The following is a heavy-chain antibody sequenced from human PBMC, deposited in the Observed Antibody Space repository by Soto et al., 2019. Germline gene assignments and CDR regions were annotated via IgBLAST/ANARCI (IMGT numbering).Heavy chain of an antibody. D-gene: IGHD2-15*01. J-gene: IGHJ6*02. CDR3: ARERVVVPATIFYYYALDV. CDR2: INSDGSST. Sequence: PGGSLRLSCAASGFTFSSYWMHWVRQAPGKGLVWVSRINSDGSSTSYADSVKGRFTISRDNAKNTLYLQMNSLRAEDTAVYYCARERVVVPATIFYYYALDVWGQGTTVTVSS. V-gene: IGHV3-74*01. CDR1: GFTFSSYW.